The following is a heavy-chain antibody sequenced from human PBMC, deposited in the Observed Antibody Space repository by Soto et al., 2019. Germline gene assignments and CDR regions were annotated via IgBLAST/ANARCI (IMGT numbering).Heavy chain of an antibody. V-gene: IGHV4-4*07. J-gene: IGHJ3*02. CDR2: IYTSGST. CDR1: GGSISSYY. D-gene: IGHD6-13*01. CDR3: ALEYSSSWYGAFDI. Sequence: SETLSLTCTVSGGSISSYYWSWIRQPAGEGLEWIGRIYTSGSTNYNPSLKSRVTMSVDTSKNQFSLKLSSVTAADTAVYYCALEYSSSWYGAFDIWGQGTMVTVSS.